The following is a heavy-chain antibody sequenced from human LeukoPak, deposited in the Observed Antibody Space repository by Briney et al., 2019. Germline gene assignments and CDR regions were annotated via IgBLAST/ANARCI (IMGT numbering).Heavy chain of an antibody. CDR1: GFTFSSYA. V-gene: IGHV3-30-3*01. CDR3: ARERDSRASIFDY. Sequence: PGGSLRLSCAASGFTFSSYAMHWVRQAPGKGLEWVAVISYDGSNKYYADSVKGRFTISRDNSKNTLYLQMNSLRAEDTAVYYCARERDSRASIFDYWGQGTLVTVSS. D-gene: IGHD3-22*01. CDR2: ISYDGSNK. J-gene: IGHJ4*02.